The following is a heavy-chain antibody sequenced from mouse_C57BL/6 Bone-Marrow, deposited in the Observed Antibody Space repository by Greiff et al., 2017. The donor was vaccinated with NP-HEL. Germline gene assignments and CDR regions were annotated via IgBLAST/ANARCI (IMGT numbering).Heavy chain of an antibody. V-gene: IGHV5-17*01. Sequence: EVKLVESGGGLVKPGGSLKLSCAASGFTFSDYGMHWVRQAPEKGLEWVAYISSGSSTIYYADTVKGRFTISRDNAKNTLFLQMTSLRSEDTAMYYGARALLLRPFAYWGQGTLVTVSA. CDR1: GFTFSDYG. CDR3: ARALLLRPFAY. J-gene: IGHJ3*01. D-gene: IGHD1-1*01. CDR2: ISSGSSTI.